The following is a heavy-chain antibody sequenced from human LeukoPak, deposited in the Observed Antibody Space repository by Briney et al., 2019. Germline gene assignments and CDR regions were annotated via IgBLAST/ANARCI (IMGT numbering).Heavy chain of an antibody. CDR3: ARRGYYDSSGYYNFDY. J-gene: IGHJ4*02. D-gene: IGHD3-22*01. CDR1: GYSFTSYW. CDR2: IYPGDSDT. Sequence: GESLKISCKGSGYSFTSYWIGWVGQMPGKGLEWMGIIYPGDSDTRYSTSFQGQVTISADKSISTAYLQWSSLKASDTAMYYCARRGYYDSSGYYNFDYWGQGTLVTVSS. V-gene: IGHV5-51*01.